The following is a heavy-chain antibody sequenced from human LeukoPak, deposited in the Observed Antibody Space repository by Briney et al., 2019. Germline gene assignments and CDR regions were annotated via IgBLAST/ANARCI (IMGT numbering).Heavy chain of an antibody. J-gene: IGHJ6*03. D-gene: IGHD2-15*01. Sequence: ASETLSLTCTVSGDSITNTFVNWIRQPAGKGLEWIGRIYNDGTTDYNPSLKSRVIMSVDASKKRFSLKLTSVTSADTAVYYCARAVAAAPVGYHFYYIDVWGTGTTVTVSS. CDR3: ARAVAAAPVGYHFYYIDV. CDR2: IYNDGTT. CDR1: GDSITNTF. V-gene: IGHV4-4*07.